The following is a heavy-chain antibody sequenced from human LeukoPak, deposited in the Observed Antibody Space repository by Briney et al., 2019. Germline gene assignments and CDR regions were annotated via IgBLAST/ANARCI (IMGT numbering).Heavy chain of an antibody. CDR3: AKDMSVGATPYYFDY. CDR1: GCTFDDYA. Sequence: GGSLRLSCAASGCTFDDYAMHWVRQAPGKGLEWVSGIIWNSGSIGYADSVKGRFTISRDNAKNSLYLQMNSLRAEDTALYYCAKDMSVGATPYYFDYWGQGTLVTVSS. D-gene: IGHD1-26*01. J-gene: IGHJ4*02. V-gene: IGHV3-9*01. CDR2: IIWNSGSI.